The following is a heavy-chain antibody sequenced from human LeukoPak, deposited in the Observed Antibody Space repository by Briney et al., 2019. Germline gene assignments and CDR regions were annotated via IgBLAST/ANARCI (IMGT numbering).Heavy chain of an antibody. V-gene: IGHV3-30*02. CDR2: IRYDGSNK. CDR3: AKDLEWELYSFFDY. Sequence: GGSLRLSCAASGFTFSSYSMHWVRQAPGKGLEWVAFIRYDGSNKYYADSVKGRFTISRDNSKNTLYLQMNSLRAEDTAVYYCAKDLEWELYSFFDYWGQGTLVTVSS. CDR1: GFTFSSYS. J-gene: IGHJ4*02. D-gene: IGHD1-26*01.